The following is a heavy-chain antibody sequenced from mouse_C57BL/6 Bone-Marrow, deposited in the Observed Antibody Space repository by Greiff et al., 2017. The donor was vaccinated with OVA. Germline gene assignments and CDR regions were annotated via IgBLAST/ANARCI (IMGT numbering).Heavy chain of an antibody. D-gene: IGHD2-1*01. J-gene: IGHJ2*01. CDR1: GFTFSDYG. CDR2: ISRGSSTI. Sequence: EVNVLESGGGLVKPGASLKLSCAASGFTFSDYGMHWVRQAPEQGLEWVGYISRGSSTIYYADTVKGRSTISRDNAKNTLFLQMTSLGAEDTAKYYGARRNLDYWGQGTTLTVSS. V-gene: IGHV5-17*01. CDR3: ARRNLDY.